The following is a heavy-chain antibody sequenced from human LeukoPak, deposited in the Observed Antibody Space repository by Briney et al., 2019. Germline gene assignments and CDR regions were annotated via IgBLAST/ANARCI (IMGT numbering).Heavy chain of an antibody. Sequence: SETLSLTCAVYGGSISSGGYSWSWIRQPPGKGLEWIGYIYHSGSTYYNPSLKSRVTISVDTSKNQFSLKLSSVTAADTAVYYCAALTTVTTSFDYWGQGTLVTVSS. CDR2: IYHSGST. CDR3: AALTTVTTSFDY. CDR1: GGSISSGGYS. J-gene: IGHJ4*02. D-gene: IGHD4-11*01. V-gene: IGHV4-30-2*01.